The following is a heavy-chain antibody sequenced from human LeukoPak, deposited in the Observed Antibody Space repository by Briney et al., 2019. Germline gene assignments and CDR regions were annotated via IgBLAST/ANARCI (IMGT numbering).Heavy chain of an antibody. CDR2: ISGSGGST. CDR1: GFTFSSYA. V-gene: IGHV3-23*01. J-gene: IGHJ4*02. D-gene: IGHD6-13*01. CDR3: ALENGIAAVFDY. Sequence: GGSLRLSCVASGFTFSSYAMSWVRQAPGEGLEWVSAISGSGGSTYYADSVKGRFTISRDNSKNTLYLQMNSLRAEDTAVYYCALENGIAAVFDYWGQGTLVTVSS.